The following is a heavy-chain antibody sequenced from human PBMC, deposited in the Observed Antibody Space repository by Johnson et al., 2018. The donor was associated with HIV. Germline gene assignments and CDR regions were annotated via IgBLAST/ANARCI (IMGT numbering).Heavy chain of an antibody. CDR2: ISYDGSNK. J-gene: IGHJ3*02. D-gene: IGHD2-15*01. V-gene: IGHV3-30*03. Sequence: QVQLVESGGGVVQPGRSLRLSCAASGFTFSSYGMHWVRQAPGKGLEWVAVISYDGSNKYYADSVKGRFTISRDNSKNTLSLQMNSLRAEDTAVYYCASEGGGAFDIWGQGTMVTVSS. CDR3: ASEGGGAFDI. CDR1: GFTFSSYG.